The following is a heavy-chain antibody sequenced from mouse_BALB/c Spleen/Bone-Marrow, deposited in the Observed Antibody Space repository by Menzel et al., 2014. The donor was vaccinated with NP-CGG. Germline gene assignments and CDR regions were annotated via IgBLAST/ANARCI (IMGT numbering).Heavy chain of an antibody. Sequence: LVESGPELVKPGASVKISCKASGYSFTGYFMNWVKQSHGKSLEWIGRISPYNGDTFYNQKFKGKATLTVDKSSSTGRMEVLSVSAEDSVVCYCGREVGYGNPDYWGQGTTLTVSS. CDR3: GREVGYGNPDY. V-gene: IGHV1-37*01. CDR2: ISPYNGDT. J-gene: IGHJ2*01. D-gene: IGHD2-10*02. CDR1: GYSFTGYF.